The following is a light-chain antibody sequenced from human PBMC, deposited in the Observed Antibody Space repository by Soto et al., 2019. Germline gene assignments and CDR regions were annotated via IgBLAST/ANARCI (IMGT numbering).Light chain of an antibody. CDR2: KAS. CDR1: QSISSW. J-gene: IGKJ1*01. V-gene: IGKV1-5*03. Sequence: DIQITQSPSTLSASVGDRVTITCRASQSISSWLAWYQQKPGKAPKLLIYKASSLESGVPSRFSGSGSGTEFTLTISSLQTDDFATYYCQQYNSYGTFGQGTKVDIK. CDR3: QQYNSYGT.